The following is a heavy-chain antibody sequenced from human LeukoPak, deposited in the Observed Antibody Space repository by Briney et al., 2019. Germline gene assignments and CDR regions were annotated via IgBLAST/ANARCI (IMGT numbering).Heavy chain of an antibody. V-gene: IGHV4-59*11. D-gene: IGHD6-13*01. J-gene: IGHJ4*02. CDR1: GGSISIHY. Sequence: PSETLSLTCTVSGGSISIHYWTWIRQPPGKGLEWIGYIYYSGSTNYNPSLKSRVTISVDTSKNQFSLKLSSVTAADMAVYYCAREPRYSSSWYLSRSRPGFDYWGQGTLVTVSS. CDR3: AREPRYSSSWYLSRSRPGFDY. CDR2: IYYSGST.